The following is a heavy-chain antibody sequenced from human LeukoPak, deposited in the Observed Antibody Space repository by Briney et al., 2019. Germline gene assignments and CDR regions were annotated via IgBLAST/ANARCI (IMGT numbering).Heavy chain of an antibody. J-gene: IGHJ4*02. CDR3: ARFVGSSRFDY. V-gene: IGHV3-11*01. CDR1: GFTFSDYH. CDR2: ISISGSSI. Sequence: PGGSLRLSCAASGFTFSDYHMSWLRQAPGKGLEWVSYISISGSSIYYADSVKGRFTISRDNAKNSMYLQMNSLRAEDTAVYYCARFVGSSRFDYWGQGTLVTVSS. D-gene: IGHD1-26*01.